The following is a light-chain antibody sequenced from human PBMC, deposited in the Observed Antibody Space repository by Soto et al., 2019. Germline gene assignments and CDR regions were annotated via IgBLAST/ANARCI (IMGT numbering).Light chain of an antibody. CDR3: QQYNNRWPIT. CDR1: QSVSSN. Sequence: QSRSARLVSAGETVLLSCSVIQSVSSNLVWCQQQPGQTSRLLIYDVSTRATGIPTRFSGSGSWTEFTLTNSSRLSEDFAGYYCQQYNNRWPITFGQGSRLEI. CDR2: DVS. J-gene: IGKJ5*01. V-gene: IGKV3D-15*01.